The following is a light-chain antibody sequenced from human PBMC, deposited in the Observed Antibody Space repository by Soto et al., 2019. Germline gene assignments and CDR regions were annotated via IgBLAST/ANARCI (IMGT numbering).Light chain of an antibody. CDR2: AAS. V-gene: IGKV1-39*01. CDR1: QSISSH. J-gene: IGKJ4*01. CDR3: QQSYSTPLT. Sequence: DIQMTQSPSSLSASVEDRVTITCRASQSISSHLNWYQQKPGKAPKLLIFAASSLQSGVPSRFSGGRSGPDFTLTINSLQPEDFATYYCQQSYSTPLTFGGGTKVDIK.